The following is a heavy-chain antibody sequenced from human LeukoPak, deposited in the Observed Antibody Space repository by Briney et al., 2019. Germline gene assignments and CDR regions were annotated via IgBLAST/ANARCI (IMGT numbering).Heavy chain of an antibody. CDR1: GFAFNTYA. CDR3: AREIFGSGSYPDY. D-gene: IGHD3-10*01. Sequence: GGALRLSCAASGFAFNTYAMHWGRQAPGEGLEGGTLIWHDGSHKVYIDSVRGRFPISRDNSRNTVYLQMNGLRAEDTAVYYCAREIFGSGSYPDYWGQGTLVTVSS. CDR2: IWHDGSHK. V-gene: IGHV3-33*01. J-gene: IGHJ4*02.